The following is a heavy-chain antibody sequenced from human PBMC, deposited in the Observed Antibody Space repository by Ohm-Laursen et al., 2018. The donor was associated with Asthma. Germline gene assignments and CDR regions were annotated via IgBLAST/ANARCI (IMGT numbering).Heavy chain of an antibody. CDR1: GGSISSYY. V-gene: IGHV4-59*01. J-gene: IGHJ4*02. CDR2: IYYSGST. Sequence: SETLSLTCTVSGGSISSYYWSWIRQPPGKGLEWIGYIYYSGSTNYNPSLKSRVTISVDTSKNQFSLKLSSVTAADTAVYYCARAGLAAAGIWYYFDYWGQGTLVTVSS. D-gene: IGHD6-13*01. CDR3: ARAGLAAAGIWYYFDY.